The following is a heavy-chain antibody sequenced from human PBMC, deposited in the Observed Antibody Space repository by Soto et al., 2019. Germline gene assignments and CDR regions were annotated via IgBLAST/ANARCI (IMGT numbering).Heavy chain of an antibody. CDR1: GGTFSSYA. J-gene: IGHJ6*02. V-gene: IGHV1-69*01. CDR2: IIPIFGTA. D-gene: IGHD6-6*01. CDR3: ASPHSSSSDYYYYGMDV. Sequence: QVQLVQSGAEVKKPGSSVNVSCKASGGTFSSYAIRWVRQAPGQGLEWMGGIIPIFGTANYAQKFQGRVTITADESTSTAYMELSSLRSEDTAVYYCASPHSSSSDYYYYGMDVWGQGTTVTVSS.